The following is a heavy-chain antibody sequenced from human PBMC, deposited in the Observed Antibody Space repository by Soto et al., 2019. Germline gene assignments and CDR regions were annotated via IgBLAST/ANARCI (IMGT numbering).Heavy chain of an antibody. CDR2: INPSGGTT. CDR3: ARDTLDATMREVVRPRSYNYGMDV. Sequence: ASVKVSCKASGYTFTSHYVNWVRKAPGQGLEWMAIINPSGGTTNSAQKFQGRVTLTRDTSTSTVYMELSSLTSEDTAVYYCARDTLDATMREVVRPRSYNYGMDVWGQGTAVTVA. D-gene: IGHD3-22*01. V-gene: IGHV1-46*01. J-gene: IGHJ6*02. CDR1: GYTFTSHY.